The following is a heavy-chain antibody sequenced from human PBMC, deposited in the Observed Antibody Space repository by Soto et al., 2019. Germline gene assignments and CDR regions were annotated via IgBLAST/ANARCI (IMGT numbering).Heavy chain of an antibody. D-gene: IGHD4-17*01. CDR1: GGTFGNYA. CDR2: IIPCFGSG. J-gene: IGHJ6*02. V-gene: IGHV1-69*01. Sequence: QVQLVQSGAEVKKPGSSVKVSCTASGGTFGNYAISWVRQTPGQGLEWMGGIIPCFGSGNHAQQFQGRVTITADESTSTAYMELRSLRSDDSGVYYCAREIHVADYGDTGYYLYGMDVCCLGTTVTVSS. CDR3: AREIHVADYGDTGYYLYGMDV.